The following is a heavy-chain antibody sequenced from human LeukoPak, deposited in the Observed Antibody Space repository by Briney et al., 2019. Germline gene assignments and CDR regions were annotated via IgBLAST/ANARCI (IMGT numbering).Heavy chain of an antibody. Sequence: GGSLRLSSAASGFTFSSYAMHWVRQAPGKGLEYVSGISSNGGSTYYASSVKGRFNISRDNSKNTLYLQMGSLRAEDMAVYYCARAPILGYCSGGSCYLFGVDYWAQGTLVTVSS. CDR2: ISSNGGST. D-gene: IGHD2-15*01. V-gene: IGHV3-64*01. J-gene: IGHJ4*02. CDR3: ARAPILGYCSGGSCYLFGVDY. CDR1: GFTFSSYA.